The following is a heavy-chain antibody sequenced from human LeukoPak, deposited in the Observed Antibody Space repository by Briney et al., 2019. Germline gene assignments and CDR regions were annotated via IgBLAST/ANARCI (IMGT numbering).Heavy chain of an antibody. CDR3: ASGKHYYYSSGYYAFDI. CDR2: ISSSSSYI. J-gene: IGHJ3*02. V-gene: IGHV3-21*01. D-gene: IGHD3-22*01. CDR1: GFTFSSYS. Sequence: GGSLRLSCPASGFTFSSYSMNWVRQAPGKGLEWVSSISSSSSYIYYADSVKGRFTISRDNDKNSLYLQMNSLRAEDTAVYYCASGKHYYYSSGYYAFDIWGQGTMVTVSS.